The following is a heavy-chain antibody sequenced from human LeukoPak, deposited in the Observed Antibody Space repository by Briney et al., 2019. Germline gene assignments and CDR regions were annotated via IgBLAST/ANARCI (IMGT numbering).Heavy chain of an antibody. V-gene: IGHV3-21*01. CDR1: GFTFSTYS. Sequence: GGSLRLSCAASGFTFSTYSMNWVRQAPGKGLEWVSSVSSSSSYKYYADSVMGRFTISRDNAENSLFLQMNSLRAEDTAVYYCARADRSGWTTSPFDYWGQGTLVTVSS. D-gene: IGHD6-19*01. CDR2: VSSSSSYK. CDR3: ARADRSGWTTSPFDY. J-gene: IGHJ4*02.